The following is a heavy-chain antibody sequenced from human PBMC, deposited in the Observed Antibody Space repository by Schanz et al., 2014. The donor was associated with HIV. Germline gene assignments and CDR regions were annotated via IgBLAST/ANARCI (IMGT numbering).Heavy chain of an antibody. CDR2: IWYDGSNK. J-gene: IGHJ4*02. Sequence: QVQLEESGGGVVQPGRSLRLSCAASGFIFSSYGMHWVRQAPGKGLEWVAVIWYDGSNKYYADSVKGRFTISRDISKNTLYLQMNSLRAEDTAVYYCAKEEQQLGGVGGYHFDYWGQGTLVTVSS. CDR1: GFIFSSYG. V-gene: IGHV3-33*06. D-gene: IGHD6-13*01. CDR3: AKEEQQLGGVGGYHFDY.